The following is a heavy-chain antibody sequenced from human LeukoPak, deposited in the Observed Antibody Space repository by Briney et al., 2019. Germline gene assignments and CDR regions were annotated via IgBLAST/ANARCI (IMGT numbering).Heavy chain of an antibody. CDR1: GFVLSNYW. Sequence: GGSLRLSCEASGFVLSNYWMSWVRQAPGKGLEWVANIGQDGSETNYLDSVKGRFTISRDNAKNSVYLQMNGLRAEDTAVYYCARVRISSYTLIDYWGQGTLVTVSS. CDR2: IGQDGSET. D-gene: IGHD6-6*01. J-gene: IGHJ4*02. CDR3: ARVRISSYTLIDY. V-gene: IGHV3-7*01.